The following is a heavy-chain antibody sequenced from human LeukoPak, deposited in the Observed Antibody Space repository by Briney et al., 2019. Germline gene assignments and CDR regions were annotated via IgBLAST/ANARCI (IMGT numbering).Heavy chain of an antibody. V-gene: IGHV4-39*07. D-gene: IGHD3-10*01. CDR1: GGSISSSSYY. CDR3: ASTYYGSGSYYGWFDP. CDR2: IYYSGST. J-gene: IGHJ5*02. Sequence: KPSETLSLTCTVSGGSISSSSYYWGWIRQPPGKGLEWIGSIYYSGSTYYNPSLKSRVTISVDTSKNQFSLKLSSVTAADTAVYCCASTYYGSGSYYGWFDPWGQGTLVTVSS.